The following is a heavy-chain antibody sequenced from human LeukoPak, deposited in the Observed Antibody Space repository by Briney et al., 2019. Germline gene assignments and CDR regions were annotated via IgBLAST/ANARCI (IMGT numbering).Heavy chain of an antibody. CDR1: GFTFSKFA. Sequence: GGSLRLSCAASGFTFSKFALSWVRQAPGKGLEWVSTINDRGTGTYYADSVKGRFTISRDNSKNTLSLQTNSLRAEDTAVYYCAKGLKTTVGPYMGYHYYMDVWGKGTTVTVSS. V-gene: IGHV3-23*01. CDR3: AKGLKTTVGPYMGYHYYMDV. CDR2: INDRGTGT. D-gene: IGHD1-1*01. J-gene: IGHJ6*03.